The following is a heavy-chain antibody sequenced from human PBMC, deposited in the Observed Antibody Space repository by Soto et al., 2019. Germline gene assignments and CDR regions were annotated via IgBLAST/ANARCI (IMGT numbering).Heavy chain of an antibody. J-gene: IGHJ4*02. Sequence: PSETLSLTCTVSGVSINNYYWTWIRQPPGKRLEWIGAIYYTGSTTYNPSLRSRVTFSVDTSKNQFSLSLKSVTAADTAVYYCAREDSGAFFDFWGQGTLVTVSS. CDR1: GVSINNYY. CDR2: IYYTGST. V-gene: IGHV4-59*12. CDR3: AREDSGAFFDF. D-gene: IGHD2-15*01.